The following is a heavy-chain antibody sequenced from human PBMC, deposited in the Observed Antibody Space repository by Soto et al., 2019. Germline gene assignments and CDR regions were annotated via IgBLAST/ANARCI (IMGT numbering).Heavy chain of an antibody. V-gene: IGHV3-21*01. Sequence: EVQVVESGGGLVKPGGSLRLSCAASGFTFSSYSMNWVRQAPGKGLEWVSSISSSSSYIYYADSVKGRFTISRDNAKNSLELQMNSLRAEDTAVYDCARVGGGYQLLHAFDIWGQGTMVTVSS. CDR1: GFTFSSYS. D-gene: IGHD2-2*01. CDR2: ISSSSSYI. J-gene: IGHJ3*02. CDR3: ARVGGGYQLLHAFDI.